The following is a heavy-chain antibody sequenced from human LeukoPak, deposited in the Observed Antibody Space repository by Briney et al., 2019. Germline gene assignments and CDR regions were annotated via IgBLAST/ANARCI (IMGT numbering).Heavy chain of an antibody. Sequence: GSLRLSCAASGFSFSIYTMAWVRQAPGGGLEWVAGISGDGGSTSYADSVKGRFAISRDNAKSTLQLQMNSLRAEDTAVYYCARDRRRYFDYWGQGTLVTVSS. V-gene: IGHV3-23*01. CDR1: GFSFSIYT. CDR3: ARDRRRYFDY. CDR2: ISGDGGST. J-gene: IGHJ4*02.